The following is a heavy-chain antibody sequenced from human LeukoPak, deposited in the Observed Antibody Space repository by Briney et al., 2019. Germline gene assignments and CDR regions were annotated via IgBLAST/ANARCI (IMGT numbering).Heavy chain of an antibody. D-gene: IGHD3-10*01. Sequence: PSETLSLTCAVSGGSISSYYWGWIRQPPGKGLEWIGSIYDSGSTYYNPSLKSRVTISVDTSKNQLSLKLNSVTAADTAVYYCARHYGPWGQGTLVTVSS. J-gene: IGHJ5*02. CDR3: ARHYGP. V-gene: IGHV4-39*01. CDR1: GGSISSYY. CDR2: IYDSGST.